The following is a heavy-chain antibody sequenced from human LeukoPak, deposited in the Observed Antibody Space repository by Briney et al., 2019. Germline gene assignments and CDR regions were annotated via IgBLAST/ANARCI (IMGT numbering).Heavy chain of an antibody. CDR2: INTNTGNP. J-gene: IGHJ4*02. D-gene: IGHD4/OR15-4a*01. V-gene: IGHV7-4-1*02. CDR3: ARGVRADNPPGQNLWWARYYFDY. CDR1: GYIFTSYA. Sequence: ASVKVSCKASGYIFTSYAMNWVRQAPGQGLEWMGWINTNTGNPTYAQGFTGRFVFSLDTSVSTAYLQISSLKAEDTAVYYCARGVRADNPPGQNLWWARYYFDYWGQGTLVTVSS.